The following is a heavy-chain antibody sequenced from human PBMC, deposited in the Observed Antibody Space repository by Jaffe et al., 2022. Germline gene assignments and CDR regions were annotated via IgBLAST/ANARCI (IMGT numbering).Heavy chain of an antibody. D-gene: IGHD7-27*01. CDR2: ISGGGETI. V-gene: IGHV3-48*03. CDR3: AGDMGGLGMNYFDY. J-gene: IGHJ4*02. Sequence: EVQLVESGGGLVQPGGSLRLSCAASAFIFSNYEMNWVRQAPGKGLEWVSYISGGGETIYYADSVKGRFTISRDNAKKSLYLEMNSLRADDTAVYYCAGDMGGLGMNYFDYWGQGTLVTVSS. CDR1: AFIFSNYE.